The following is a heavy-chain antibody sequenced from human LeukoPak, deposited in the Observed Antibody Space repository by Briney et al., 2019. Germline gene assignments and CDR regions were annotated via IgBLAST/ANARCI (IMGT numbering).Heavy chain of an antibody. CDR2: ISLDGSNK. Sequence: GGSLRLSCAASGFTFRNYYMHWVRQAPGKGLEWVAVISLDGSNKYYADSVKGRFTISRDNSKNTLYLQMNSLRAEDTAVYYCARVALYDILTGYFPHWGQGTLVTVSS. V-gene: IGHV3-30-3*01. J-gene: IGHJ4*02. D-gene: IGHD3-9*01. CDR3: ARVALYDILTGYFPH. CDR1: GFTFRNYY.